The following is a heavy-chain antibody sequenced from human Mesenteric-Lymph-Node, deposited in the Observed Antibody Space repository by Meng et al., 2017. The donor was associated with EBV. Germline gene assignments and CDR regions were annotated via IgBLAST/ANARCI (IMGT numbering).Heavy chain of an antibody. Sequence: QVQVVPAGAEVKKPGASVKVSCKASAYSYSGYYLHWVRQAPGQGLEWMGRINPRSGATSYAEKFQGRLAMTGDTSVSTAYMELASLRSDDTAVYFCSHTDYFDNTGHHWGQGTLVTVSS. D-gene: IGHD3-22*01. CDR3: SHTDYFDNTGHH. CDR2: INPRSGAT. V-gene: IGHV1-2*06. J-gene: IGHJ4*02. CDR1: AYSYSGYY.